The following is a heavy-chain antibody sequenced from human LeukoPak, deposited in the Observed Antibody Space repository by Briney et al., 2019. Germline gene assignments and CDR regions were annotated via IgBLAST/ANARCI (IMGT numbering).Heavy chain of an antibody. D-gene: IGHD3-22*01. CDR1: GFTFSSYG. CDR3: AREYAVQVVLYYYYGMDV. J-gene: IGHJ6*02. V-gene: IGHV3-33*01. Sequence: PGGSLRLSCAASGFTFSSYGMHWVRQAPGKGLEWVAVIWYDGSNKYYADSVKGRFTISRDNSKNTLYLQMNSLRAEDTAVYYCAREYAVQVVLYYYYGMDVWGQGTTVTVSS. CDR2: IWYDGSNK.